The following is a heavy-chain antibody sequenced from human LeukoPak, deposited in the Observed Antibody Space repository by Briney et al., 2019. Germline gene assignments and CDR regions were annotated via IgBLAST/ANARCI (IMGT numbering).Heavy chain of an antibody. D-gene: IGHD3-10*01. V-gene: IGHV3-23*01. J-gene: IGHJ3*02. CDR3: AKDLAPHYGSGSYYNFDAFDI. CDR2: ISGSGGST. CDR1: GFTFSSYA. Sequence: GGSLRLSCAASGFTFSSYAMSWVRQAPGKGLEWVSAISGSGGSTYYADSVKGRFTISRDNSKNTLYLQMNSLRAEDTAVYYCAKDLAPHYGSGSYYNFDAFDIWGQGTMVTVSS.